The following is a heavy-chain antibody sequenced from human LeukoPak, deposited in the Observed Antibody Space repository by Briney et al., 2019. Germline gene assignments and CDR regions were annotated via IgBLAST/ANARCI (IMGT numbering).Heavy chain of an antibody. D-gene: IGHD2-2*01. CDR3: ARAGYCSSTSCPSDYYYGMDV. V-gene: IGHV4-39*07. CDR1: GGSISSSSYY. J-gene: IGHJ6*02. CDR2: IYYSGST. Sequence: SETLSLTCTVSGGSISSSSYYWGWIRQPPGKGLEWIGSIYYSGSTNYNPSLKSRVTISVDKSKNQFSLKLSSVTAADTAVYYCARAGYCSSTSCPSDYYYGMDVWGQGTTVTVSS.